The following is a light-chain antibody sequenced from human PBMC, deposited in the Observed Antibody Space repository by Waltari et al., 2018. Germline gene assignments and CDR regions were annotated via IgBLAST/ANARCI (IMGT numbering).Light chain of an antibody. CDR1: QTVNNW. CDR2: ELS. J-gene: IGKJ1*01. Sequence: DIQMTQSPSTLSASIGDKVTITCRASQTVNNWLAWYQFKPGKAPKSLIYELSTLDRGVPSRFSGSGSATEFTLTIASLQPDDFATYYCQQYNTFSGSFGQGTKVEVK. CDR3: QQYNTFSGS. V-gene: IGKV1-5*03.